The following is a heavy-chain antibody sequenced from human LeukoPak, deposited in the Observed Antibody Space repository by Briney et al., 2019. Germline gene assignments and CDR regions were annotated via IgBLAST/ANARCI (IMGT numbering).Heavy chain of an antibody. CDR2: IIPIFGTA. CDR1: GGTFSSYA. V-gene: IGHV1-69*06. D-gene: IGHD2-2*01. CDR3: ARLDAVRAFDI. J-gene: IGHJ3*02. Sequence: ASVKVSCKASGGTFSSYAISWVRQAPGQGLEWMGGIIPIFGTANYAQKFQGRVTITADKSTSTAYMELSSLRSEDTAVYYCARLDAVRAFDIWGQGTMVTVSS.